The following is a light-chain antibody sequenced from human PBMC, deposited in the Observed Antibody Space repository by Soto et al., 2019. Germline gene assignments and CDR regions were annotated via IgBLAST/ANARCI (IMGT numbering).Light chain of an antibody. CDR2: KAS. J-gene: IGKJ1*01. Sequence: DIQMTQSPATLSASVGDRVTITCRASQSVSSWLAWYQQKPGKAPRLLIYKASSLQSGVPSRFSGSRSGTEFTLNISSLQPDDFAVYYCQQYNNWPPGWTFGQGTKVDIK. CDR3: QQYNNWPPGWT. V-gene: IGKV1-5*03. CDR1: QSVSSW.